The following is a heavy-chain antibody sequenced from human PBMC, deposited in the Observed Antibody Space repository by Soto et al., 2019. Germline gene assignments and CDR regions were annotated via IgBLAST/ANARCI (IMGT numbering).Heavy chain of an antibody. Sequence: QVQLVESGGGVVKPGGSLRLSCAASGFTFSDYYMSWIRQAPGKGLEWVSYISSSGSTIYYADSVKGRFTISRDNAKNSLYLQLNSLRAEDTAVYYCAREDSSSWYYPYYYYNGMDVWGQGTTVTVSS. J-gene: IGHJ6*02. V-gene: IGHV3-11*01. CDR1: GFTFSDYY. CDR3: AREDSSSWYYPYYYYNGMDV. D-gene: IGHD6-13*01. CDR2: ISSSGSTI.